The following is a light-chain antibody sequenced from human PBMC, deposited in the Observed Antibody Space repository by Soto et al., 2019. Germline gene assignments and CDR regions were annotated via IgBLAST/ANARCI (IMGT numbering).Light chain of an antibody. CDR3: QQYGSSSWT. CDR1: QSVSSSY. Sequence: EIVLTQSPGTLSLSPGERATLSCRASQSVSSSYLAWYQQKPGQAPRLLIYGTSSRATAIPDRFSGSGSGTDFTLTISRLEPEDFAVYYCQQYGSSSWTSGQGTKVE. CDR2: GTS. J-gene: IGKJ1*01. V-gene: IGKV3-20*01.